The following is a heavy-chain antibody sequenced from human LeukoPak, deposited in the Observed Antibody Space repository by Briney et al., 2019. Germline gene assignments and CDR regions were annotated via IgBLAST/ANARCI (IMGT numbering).Heavy chain of an antibody. Sequence: SETLSLTCAVCGGSFSGYYWSWIRQPPGKGLEWIGEINHSGSTNYNPSLKSRVTISVDTSKNQFSLKLSSATAADTAVYYCARGRHLFGRYYYYGMDVWGQGTTVTVSS. CDR3: ARGRHLFGRYYYYGMDV. CDR1: GGSFSGYY. V-gene: IGHV4-34*01. J-gene: IGHJ6*02. D-gene: IGHD3-3*01. CDR2: INHSGST.